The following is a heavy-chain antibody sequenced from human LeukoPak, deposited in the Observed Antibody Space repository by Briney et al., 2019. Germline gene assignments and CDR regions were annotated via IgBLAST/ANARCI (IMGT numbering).Heavy chain of an antibody. D-gene: IGHD2-21*01. V-gene: IGHV3-23*01. CDR2: ICGSGGST. J-gene: IGHJ4*02. Sequence: GGSLRLSCAASGFTFSSNAMSWVRQAPGKGLEWVSVICGSGGSTYYEDSVKGRFTITRDNTKNTLYLKMSLLGDDTAVDYCAGNPGGSDGYFRGDYWGQGTMVTVSS. CDR1: GFTFSSNA. CDR3: AGNPGGSDGYFRGDY.